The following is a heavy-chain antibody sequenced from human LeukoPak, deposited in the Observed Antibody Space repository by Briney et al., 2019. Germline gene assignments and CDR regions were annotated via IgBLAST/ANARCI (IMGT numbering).Heavy chain of an antibody. V-gene: IGHV3-21*01. CDR2: ITSSSSYI. CDR3: ARIGRDDSSGYYIWNEYFQH. CDR1: GFSFSSYT. J-gene: IGHJ1*01. D-gene: IGHD3-22*01. Sequence: RGGSLRLSCAASGFSFSSYTMNWVRQAPGKGLEWVSSITSSSSYIYYADSVKGRFTISRDNAKSSLYLQMNSLRAEDTAVYYCARIGRDDSSGYYIWNEYFQHWGQDPLVTVSS.